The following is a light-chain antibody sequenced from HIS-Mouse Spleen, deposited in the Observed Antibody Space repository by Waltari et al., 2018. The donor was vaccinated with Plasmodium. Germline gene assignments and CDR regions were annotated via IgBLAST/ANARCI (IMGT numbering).Light chain of an antibody. CDR2: DVS. CDR1: SSDVGGYNY. Sequence: QSALTQPASVSGSPGQSITISCTGTSSDVGGYNYFSWYQQHPGNAPKLMIYDVSNRPSGFSHRFPGSKSGNTASLTISGLQAEDEADYYCSSYTSSSTRVFGGGTKLTVL. CDR3: SSYTSSSTRV. J-gene: IGLJ3*02. V-gene: IGLV2-14*03.